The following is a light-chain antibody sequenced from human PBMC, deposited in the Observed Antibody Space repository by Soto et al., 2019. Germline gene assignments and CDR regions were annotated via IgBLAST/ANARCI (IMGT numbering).Light chain of an antibody. CDR2: EVS. CDR1: SSDVGGYNY. CDR3: SSYTSSYSLGV. Sequence: HSVLTQPSSVSGSPGQWITISCTGTSSDVGGYNYVSWYQQHPGKAPKLMIYEVSNRPSGVSNRFSGSKSGNTASLTISGLQAEDVANYYCSSYTSSYSLGVFGTGTKVTVL. J-gene: IGLJ1*01. V-gene: IGLV2-14*03.